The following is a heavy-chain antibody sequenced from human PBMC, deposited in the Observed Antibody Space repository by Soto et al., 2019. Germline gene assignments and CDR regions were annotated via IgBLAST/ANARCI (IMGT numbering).Heavy chain of an antibody. CDR1: GGSISSGGYS. J-gene: IGHJ5*02. CDR2: IYNSGST. CDR3: ARIYSYGYRKENWFDP. D-gene: IGHD5-18*01. V-gene: IGHV4-30-2*01. Sequence: PSETLSLTCAVSGGSISSGGYSWSWIRQPPGKSLERIGYIYNSGSTYYNPSLKSRVTISVDRSKNQFFLKLSSVTAADMSVYYCARIYSYGYRKENWFDPWGQGTLDIVSS.